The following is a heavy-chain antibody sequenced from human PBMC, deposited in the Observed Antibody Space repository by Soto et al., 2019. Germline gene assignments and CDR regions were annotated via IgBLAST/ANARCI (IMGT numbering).Heavy chain of an antibody. CDR1: GGSISNFY. D-gene: IGHD2-8*01. CDR3: ARAPMVLSRSYSDS. V-gene: IGHV4-59*01. CDR2: ISYSGNT. J-gene: IGHJ4*02. Sequence: ESLSLACPVSGGSISNFYWSWIRQPPGKGLEWIGYISYSGNTSYNPSLKSRVSISVDTSKNQLSLNLTSVTAADTAVYYCARAPMVLSRSYSDSWGQGTTVTVSS.